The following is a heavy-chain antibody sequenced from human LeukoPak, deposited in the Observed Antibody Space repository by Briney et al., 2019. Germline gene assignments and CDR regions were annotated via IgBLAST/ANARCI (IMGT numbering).Heavy chain of an antibody. CDR1: GFTFSRHW. J-gene: IGHJ4*02. V-gene: IGHV3-74*01. CDR2: ISPDGGTT. CDR3: ARDSSAGGGNTFDY. Sequence: GGSLRLSCAASGFTFSRHWMHWVRQVQGKGLVWVSSISPDGGTTNYADSVKGRFTISRDNAKNTLYLQMISLRGEDTAVYYCARDSSAGGGNTFDYWGQGTLVTVSS. D-gene: IGHD3-16*01.